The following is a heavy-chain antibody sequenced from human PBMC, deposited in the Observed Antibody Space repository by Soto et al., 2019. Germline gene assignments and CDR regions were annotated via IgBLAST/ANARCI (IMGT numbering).Heavy chain of an antibody. CDR2: IYYSGST. J-gene: IGHJ4*02. Sequence: SETLSLTCTVSGGSISSGGYYWSWIRQHPGKGLEWIGYIYYSGSTYYNPSLKSRVTISVDTSKNQFSLKLSSVTAADTAVYYCAREFNYYDSSGYYTLQRYFDYWGQGTLVTVSS. V-gene: IGHV4-31*03. CDR3: AREFNYYDSSGYYTLQRYFDY. CDR1: GGSISSGGYY. D-gene: IGHD3-22*01.